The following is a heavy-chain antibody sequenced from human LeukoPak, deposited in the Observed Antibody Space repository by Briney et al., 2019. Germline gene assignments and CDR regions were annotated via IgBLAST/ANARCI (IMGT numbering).Heavy chain of an antibody. CDR3: AKDLWDYGSGSYYIPFDY. CDR1: GFNSSSYA. CDR2: ISGSGGST. D-gene: IGHD3-10*01. J-gene: IGHJ4*02. V-gene: IGHV3-23*01. Sequence: GGSLRLSCAASGFNSSSYALSWVRQAPGKRLEWVSAISGSGGSTYYADSVNGRFTISRDNSKITLYLQMNSLRAEDTAVYYCAKDLWDYGSGSYYIPFDYWGQGTLVTVSS.